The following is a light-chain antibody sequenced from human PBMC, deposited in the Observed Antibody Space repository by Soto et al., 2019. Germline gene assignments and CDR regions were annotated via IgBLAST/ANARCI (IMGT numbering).Light chain of an antibody. Sequence: DIQMTQSPSTLSASVGDRVTITCRASQSISSWLAWYQQKPGKAPKLLIYDASSLESGVPSRFGGIGSGTEFTLTISSLQPDDFATYYCQQYNSYPYTFGQGTKLEIK. V-gene: IGKV1-5*01. CDR2: DAS. J-gene: IGKJ2*01. CDR3: QQYNSYPYT. CDR1: QSISSW.